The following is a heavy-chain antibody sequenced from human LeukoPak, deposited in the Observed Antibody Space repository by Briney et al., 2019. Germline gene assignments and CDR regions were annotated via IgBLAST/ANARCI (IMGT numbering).Heavy chain of an antibody. J-gene: IGHJ4*02. CDR1: GFTFSNYG. D-gene: IGHD3-3*01. Sequence: GGSLRLSCAASGFTFSNYGMHWVRQAPGKGLEWVALIWYDGNKKYYADSVKGRFTISRDYSKNTLYLQMNSLRAEDTAVYYCARLFRTYYDFWSGSAGLAHIYYFDYWGQGTLVTVSS. V-gene: IGHV3-33*01. CDR3: ARLFRTYYDFWSGSAGLAHIYYFDY. CDR2: IWYDGNKK.